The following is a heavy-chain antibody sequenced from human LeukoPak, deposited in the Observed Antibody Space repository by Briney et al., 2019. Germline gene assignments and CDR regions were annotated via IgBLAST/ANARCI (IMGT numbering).Heavy chain of an antibody. D-gene: IGHD1-14*01. CDR1: GGTFSSYA. Sequence: ASVKVSCKASGGTFSSYAISWVLQAPGQGLEWMGWISAYNGNTNYAQKLQGRVTMTTDTSTSTAYMELRSLRSDDTAVYYCARVRGGTSPTFDYWGQGTLVTVSS. CDR2: ISAYNGNT. J-gene: IGHJ4*02. CDR3: ARVRGGTSPTFDY. V-gene: IGHV1-18*01.